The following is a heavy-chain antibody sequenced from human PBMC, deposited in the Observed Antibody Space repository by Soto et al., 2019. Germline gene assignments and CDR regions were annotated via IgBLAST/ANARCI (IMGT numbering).Heavy chain of an antibody. J-gene: IGHJ5*02. CDR3: ATPDPGLGWFDP. V-gene: IGHV1-69*02. CDR1: GGTFSSYT. Sequence: QVQLVQSGAEVKKPRSSVKVSCKASGGTFSSYTISWVRQAPGQGLEWMGRIIPILGIANYAQKFQGRVTITADKSTSTAYMELSSLSSEDTAVYYCATPDPGLGWFDPWGQGTLVTVSS. D-gene: IGHD1-1*01. CDR2: IIPILGIA.